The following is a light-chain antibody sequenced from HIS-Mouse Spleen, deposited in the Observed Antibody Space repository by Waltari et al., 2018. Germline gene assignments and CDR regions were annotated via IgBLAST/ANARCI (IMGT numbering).Light chain of an antibody. V-gene: IGLV3-10*01. CDR3: YSTDSSGNHRV. CDR1: ALPHNY. Sequence: SYELTQPPSVSVSPGQTARITCSGDALPHNYAYSYQQKSGQAPVLVIYEDSKRPSGIPERFSGYSSGTMATLTISGAQVEDEADYYCYSTDSSGNHRVFGGGTKLTVL. CDR2: EDS. J-gene: IGLJ2*01.